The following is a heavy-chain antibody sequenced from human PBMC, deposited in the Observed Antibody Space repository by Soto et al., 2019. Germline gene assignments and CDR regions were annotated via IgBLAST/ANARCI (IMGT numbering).Heavy chain of an antibody. Sequence: PGGSLRLSCAASGFTFSDYCMSWIRQAPGKGLEWVSYISSSSGYTNYADSVKGRFTISRDNAKNSLYLQMNSLRAEDTAVYYCAKEYGRLDYWGQGTLVTVSS. J-gene: IGHJ4*02. CDR2: ISSSSGYT. V-gene: IGHV3-11*06. CDR1: GFTFSDYC. D-gene: IGHD4-17*01. CDR3: AKEYGRLDY.